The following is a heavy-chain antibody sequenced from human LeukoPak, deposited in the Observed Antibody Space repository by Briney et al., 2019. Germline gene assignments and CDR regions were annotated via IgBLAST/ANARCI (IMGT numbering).Heavy chain of an antibody. CDR3: ASRHRGSYYFDY. D-gene: IGHD1-26*01. CDR1: GFTFSDYY. J-gene: IGHJ4*02. Sequence: GGSLRLSCAASGFTFSDYYMSWIRQAPGKGLEWVSYISSSGSTIYYADSVKGRFTISRDNAKDSLYLQMNSLRAEDTAVYYCASRHRGSYYFDYWGQGTLVTVSS. CDR2: ISSSGSTI. V-gene: IGHV3-11*01.